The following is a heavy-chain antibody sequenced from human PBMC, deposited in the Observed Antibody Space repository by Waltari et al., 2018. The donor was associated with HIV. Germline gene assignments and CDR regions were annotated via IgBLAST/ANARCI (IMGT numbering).Heavy chain of an antibody. D-gene: IGHD4-17*01. J-gene: IGHJ6*02. CDR1: GYTFTSYD. V-gene: IGHV1-8*01. Sequence: QVQLVQSGAEVKKPGASVKVSCKASGYTFTSYDINWVRQATGQGLEWMGWMNPNSGNTGYEQKFKGRVTMTRNTSISTAYMELSSLRSEDTAVYYCARSYDYGGNPIYYGMDVWGQGTTVTVSS. CDR3: ARSYDYGGNPIYYGMDV. CDR2: MNPNSGNT.